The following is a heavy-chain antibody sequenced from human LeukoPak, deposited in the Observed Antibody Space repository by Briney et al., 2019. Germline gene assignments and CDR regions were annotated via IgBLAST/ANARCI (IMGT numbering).Heavy chain of an antibody. CDR2: IWYGGSNK. J-gene: IGHJ4*02. V-gene: IGHV3-33*01. Sequence: GRSLRLSCAASGFTFSSYGMHWVRQAPGKGLEWVAVIWYGGSNKYYADSVKGRFTISRDNSKNMMYLQMNSLGVEDTAVYYCARDSSGWSKNYWGQGTLVTVSS. CDR3: ARDSSGWSKNY. D-gene: IGHD6-19*01. CDR1: GFTFSSYG.